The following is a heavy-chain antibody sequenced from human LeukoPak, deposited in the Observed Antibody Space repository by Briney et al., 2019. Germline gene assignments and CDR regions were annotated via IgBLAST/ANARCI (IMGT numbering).Heavy chain of an antibody. J-gene: IGHJ4*02. D-gene: IGHD6-6*01. Sequence: GGSLRLSCAASGFTFSSYAMSWVRQAPGKGLEWVSAISGSGGSTYYADSVKGRFTISRDNAKNSLYLQMNSLRAEDTAVYYCARVGAARPFDYWGQGALVTVSS. CDR3: ARVGAARPFDY. CDR2: ISGSGGST. CDR1: GFTFSSYA. V-gene: IGHV3-23*01.